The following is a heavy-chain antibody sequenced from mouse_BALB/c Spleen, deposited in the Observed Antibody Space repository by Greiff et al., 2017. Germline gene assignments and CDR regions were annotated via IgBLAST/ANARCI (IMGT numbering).Heavy chain of an antibody. D-gene: IGHD2-14*01. Sequence: QVQLQQPGAELVKPGASVKLSCKASGYTFTSYWMHWVKQRPGQGLEWIGEINPSNGRTNYNEKFKSKATLTVDKSSSTAYMQLSSLTSEDSAVYYCARWEVRWFAYWGQGTLVTVSA. V-gene: IGHV1S81*02. J-gene: IGHJ3*01. CDR2: INPSNGRT. CDR3: ARWEVRWFAY. CDR1: GYTFTSYW.